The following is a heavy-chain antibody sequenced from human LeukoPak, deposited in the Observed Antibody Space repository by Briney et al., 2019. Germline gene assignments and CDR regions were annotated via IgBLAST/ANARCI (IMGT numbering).Heavy chain of an antibody. CDR1: GGSISSSNW. J-gene: IGHJ5*02. V-gene: IGHV4-4*02. CDR2: IYYSGST. CDR3: ARDLGDYYDSSGYYYDL. Sequence: SETLSLTCAVSGGSISSSNWWSWVRQPPGKGLEWIGYIYYSGSTNYNPSLKSRVTISVDTSKNQFSLKLSSVTAADTAVYYCARDLGDYYDSSGYYYDLWGQGTLVTVSS. D-gene: IGHD3-22*01.